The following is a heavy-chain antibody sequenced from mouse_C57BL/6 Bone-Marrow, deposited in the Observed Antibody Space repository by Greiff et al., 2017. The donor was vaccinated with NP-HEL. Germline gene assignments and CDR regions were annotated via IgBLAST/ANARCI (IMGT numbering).Heavy chain of an antibody. CDR1: GFTFTDYY. J-gene: IGHJ3*01. V-gene: IGHV7-3*01. Sequence: EVKLVESGGGLVQPGGSLSLSCAASGFTFTDYYMSWVRQPPGKALEWLGIIRNKANGYTTEYSASVKGRVTISRDNSQSVLYLQMNALRAEDSASYYCARWGRGDGGWFAYWGQGTLVTVSA. CDR2: IRNKANGYTT. CDR3: ARWGRGDGGWFAY. D-gene: IGHD3-3*01.